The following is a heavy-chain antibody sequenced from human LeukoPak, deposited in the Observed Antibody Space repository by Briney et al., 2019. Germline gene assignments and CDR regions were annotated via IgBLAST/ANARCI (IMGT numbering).Heavy chain of an antibody. J-gene: IGHJ4*02. CDR3: ARAPRVVVPAAMVAFFDY. D-gene: IGHD2-2*01. Sequence: ASVKVSCKASGYTFTSYGISWVRQAPGQGLERMGWISAYNGNTNYAQKLQGRVTMTTDTSTSTAYMELRSLRSDDTAVYYCARAPRVVVPAAMVAFFDYWGQGTLVTVSS. V-gene: IGHV1-18*04. CDR2: ISAYNGNT. CDR1: GYTFTSYG.